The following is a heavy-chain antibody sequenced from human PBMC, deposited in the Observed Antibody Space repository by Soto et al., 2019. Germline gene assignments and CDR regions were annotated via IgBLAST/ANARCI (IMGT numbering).Heavy chain of an antibody. CDR1: RYTLTELS. V-gene: IGHV1-24*01. D-gene: IGHD5-12*01. J-gene: IGHJ6*02. CDR3: ATGTITYYFYGMEV. Sequence: ASVKVSCKVSRYTLTELSMHWVRQAPGKGLEWMGGFDPEDGETIYAQKFQGRVTMTEDTSTDTAYMELSSLRSEDTAVYYCATGTITYYFYGMEVRGQGTTVTVSS. CDR2: FDPEDGET.